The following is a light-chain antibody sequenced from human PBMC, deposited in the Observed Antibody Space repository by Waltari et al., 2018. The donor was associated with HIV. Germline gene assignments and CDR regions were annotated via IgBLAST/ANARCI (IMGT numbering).Light chain of an antibody. CDR3: SSYTSSSTLVV. V-gene: IGLV2-14*03. Sequence: QSALTQPASVSGSPGQSITISCTGTSSAVGGYNYVSWYQQHPGKAPKLMIYDVSNRPAGVSNRLSGSKSGNTASLTISGLQAEDEADYYCSSYTSSSTLVVFGGGTKLTVL. CDR2: DVS. CDR1: SSAVGGYNY. J-gene: IGLJ3*02.